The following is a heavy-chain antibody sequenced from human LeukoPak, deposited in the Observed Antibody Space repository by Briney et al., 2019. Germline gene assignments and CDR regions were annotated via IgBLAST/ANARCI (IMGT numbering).Heavy chain of an antibody. Sequence: SETLSLTCTVSGGSISSSSYYWGWIRQPPGKGLEWIGSIYYSGSTYYNPSLKSRVTISVDTSKNQFSLKLSSVTAADTAVYYCAREDPTTYYYDSSGYSRLIQHWGQGTLVTVSS. CDR2: IYYSGST. V-gene: IGHV4-39*07. J-gene: IGHJ1*01. CDR3: AREDPTTYYYDSSGYSRLIQH. D-gene: IGHD3-22*01. CDR1: GGSISSSSYY.